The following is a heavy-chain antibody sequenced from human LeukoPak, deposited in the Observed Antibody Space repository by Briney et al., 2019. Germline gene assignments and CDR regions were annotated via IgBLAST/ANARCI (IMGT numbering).Heavy chain of an antibody. V-gene: IGHV3-23*01. CDR3: AKVPYENYYYYMDV. CDR1: GFTFSNYG. J-gene: IGHJ6*03. CDR2: ISGSGGIT. D-gene: IGHD3-22*01. Sequence: GGSLRLSCAASGFTFSNYGMTWVRQAPGKGLEWVSAISGSGGITHYADSVKGRFTISRDNSKNTLYTQMNSLRAEDTAVYYCAKVPYENYYYYMDVWGKGTTVTVSS.